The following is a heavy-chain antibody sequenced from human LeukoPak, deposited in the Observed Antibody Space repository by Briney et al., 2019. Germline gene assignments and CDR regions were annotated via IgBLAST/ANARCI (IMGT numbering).Heavy chain of an antibody. CDR3: ARNHDYDILTGYEYFQH. D-gene: IGHD3-9*01. J-gene: IGHJ1*01. CDR2: IIPILGIA. V-gene: IGHV1-69*04. Sequence: SVKVSCKASGGTFSSYAISWVRQAPGQGLEWMGRIIPILGIANYAQKFQGRVTITADKSTSTAYMELNSLRSEDTAVYYCARNHDYDILTGYEYFQHWGQGTLVTVSS. CDR1: GGTFSSYA.